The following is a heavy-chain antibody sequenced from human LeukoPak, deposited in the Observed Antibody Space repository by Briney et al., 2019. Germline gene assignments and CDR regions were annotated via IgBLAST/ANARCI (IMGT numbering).Heavy chain of an antibody. V-gene: IGHV3-23*01. Sequence: GGSLRLSCAASGFTFSAYAMNWVRQAPGKGLEWVSGLTGSGDSTYYADSVRGRFTISRDNSKNKLYLQMNSLTAEDTAIYYCAKGLPDRFRKFDYWGQGTLVTVSS. CDR1: GFTFSAYA. D-gene: IGHD3-16*01. CDR3: AKGLPDRFRKFDY. CDR2: LTGSGDST. J-gene: IGHJ4*02.